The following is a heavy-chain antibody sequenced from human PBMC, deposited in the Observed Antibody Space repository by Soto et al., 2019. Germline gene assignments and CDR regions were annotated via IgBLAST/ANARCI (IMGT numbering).Heavy chain of an antibody. D-gene: IGHD3-3*01. CDR2: IYYSGST. Sequence: SETLSLTCTVSGGSISSYYWSWIRQPPGKGLEWIGYIYYSGSTNYNPSLKSRVTISVDTSKNQFSLKLSSVTAADTAVYYCARDYDFWSGSQPGYTDVWGKGTTVTVSS. J-gene: IGHJ6*03. V-gene: IGHV4-59*01. CDR3: ARDYDFWSGSQPGYTDV. CDR1: GGSISSYY.